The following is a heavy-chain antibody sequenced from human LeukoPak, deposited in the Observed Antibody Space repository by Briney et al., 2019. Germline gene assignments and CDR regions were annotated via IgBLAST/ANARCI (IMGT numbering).Heavy chain of an antibody. CDR2: ISGSGGST. CDR1: GFTFSSYA. D-gene: IGHD6-13*01. Sequence: GGSLRLSCAVSGFTFSSYAMSWVRQAPGKGREWVSAISGSGGSTYYADSVKGRFPISRDNSKNTQYLQMNSLRAEDTAVYYCAKTGPLIAAYNWFDPWGQGTLVTVSS. CDR3: AKTGPLIAAYNWFDP. V-gene: IGHV3-23*01. J-gene: IGHJ5*02.